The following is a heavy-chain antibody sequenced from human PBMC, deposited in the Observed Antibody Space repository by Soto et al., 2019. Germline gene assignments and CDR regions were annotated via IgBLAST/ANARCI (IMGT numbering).Heavy chain of an antibody. V-gene: IGHV3-74*01. J-gene: IGHJ3*02. CDR3: ARDRGYPDSFDI. D-gene: IGHD2-15*01. Sequence: EVQLVESGGGLVQPGESLRLSCAASGFPFGPFYMHWVRQAPGKGPEWVSHINGDGTTTVYADSVKGRFTISRDNAKNTLYLQMTSLRAEDTAVYYCARDRGYPDSFDIWGQGTMVTVSS. CDR2: INGDGTTT. CDR1: GFPFGPFY.